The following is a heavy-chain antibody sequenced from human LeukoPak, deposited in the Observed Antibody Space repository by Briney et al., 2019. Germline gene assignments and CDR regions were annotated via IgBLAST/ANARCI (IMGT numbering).Heavy chain of an antibody. D-gene: IGHD3-3*02. J-gene: IGHJ4*02. CDR1: GYSFTSYW. CDR2: MYPGDSDT. Sequence: HGESLKISCKVSGYSFTSYWIGWVRQMPGKGLEWMGIMYPGDSDTRYSPSFQGQVTISADTSTSTAYLQWNSLKASDTAMYYCVTTGGLAFVDYWGQGTLVTVSS. CDR3: VTTGGLAFVDY. V-gene: IGHV5-51*01.